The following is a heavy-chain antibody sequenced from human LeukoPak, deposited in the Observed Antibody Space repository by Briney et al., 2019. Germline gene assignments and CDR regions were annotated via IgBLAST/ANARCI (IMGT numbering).Heavy chain of an antibody. D-gene: IGHD5-12*01. CDR2: ISYDGSNK. CDR1: GFTFSSYA. J-gene: IGHJ4*02. Sequence: GGSLRLSCAASGFTFSSYAMHWVRQAPGKGLEWVAVISYDGSNKYYADSVKGRFTISRDNSKNTLYLQMNSLRAEDTAVYYCARDSGYEYYFDYWGQGTLVTVSS. CDR3: ARDSGYEYYFDY. V-gene: IGHV3-30*04.